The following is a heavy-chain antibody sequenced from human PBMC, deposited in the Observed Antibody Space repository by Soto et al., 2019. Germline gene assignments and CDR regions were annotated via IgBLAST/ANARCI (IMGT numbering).Heavy chain of an antibody. J-gene: IGHJ5*02. V-gene: IGHV1-18*01. CDR2: LSAYNGNT. CDR3: SRVVGALGHGFET. CDR1: GYTFTSND. Sequence: QVQLVQSEGEVKKPGASVKVSCKAPGYTFTSNDTSWVQQAPGQGLEWMGRLSAYNGNTNSAQKLQGRVTLTTDTSTSTAYMELRSLRSDDTAVYYCSRVVGALGHGFETWGQGTLVTVAS. D-gene: IGHD2-15*01.